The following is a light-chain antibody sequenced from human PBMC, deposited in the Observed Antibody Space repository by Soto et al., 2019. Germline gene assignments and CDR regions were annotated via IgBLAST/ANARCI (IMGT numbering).Light chain of an antibody. Sequence: DIQMTQSPSSVSASVGDTVTITCRASQGISSRLAWYQQKPGKAPKLLVYAATSLQGGVPSRFGGTGSGTDFTLTIGSLQPEDTATYYCQQANSFPLTFGGGTKVDIK. CDR1: QGISSR. V-gene: IGKV1D-12*01. CDR2: AAT. CDR3: QQANSFPLT. J-gene: IGKJ4*01.